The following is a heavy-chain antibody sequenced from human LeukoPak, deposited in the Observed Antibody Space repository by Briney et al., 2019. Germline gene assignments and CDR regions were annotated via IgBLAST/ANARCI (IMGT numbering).Heavy chain of an antibody. CDR1: GFTFSSYS. CDR2: ISSSSSYI. V-gene: IGHV3-21*04. J-gene: IGHJ5*02. Sequence: GGSLRLSCAASGFTFSSYSMNWVRQAPGKGLEWVSSISSSSSYIYYADSVKGRFTISRDNAKNSLYLQMNSLRAEDTAVYYCAKVPMSDYYDSSGYTFDPWGQGTLVTVSS. CDR3: AKVPMSDYYDSSGYTFDP. D-gene: IGHD3-22*01.